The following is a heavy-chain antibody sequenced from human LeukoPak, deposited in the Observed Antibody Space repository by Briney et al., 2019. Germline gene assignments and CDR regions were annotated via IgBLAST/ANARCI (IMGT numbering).Heavy chain of an antibody. Sequence: PSETLSLTCTVSGGSISNYYWSWIRQPAGKGLELIGRIYTSGSTNYNPSLKSRVTMSVDTSKNQFSLKLSSVTAADTAVYYCARSRCSSISCAGRGAFDIWGQGTLVTVSS. CDR3: ARSRCSSISCAGRGAFDI. V-gene: IGHV4-4*07. CDR1: GGSISNYY. D-gene: IGHD2-2*01. CDR2: IYTSGST. J-gene: IGHJ4*02.